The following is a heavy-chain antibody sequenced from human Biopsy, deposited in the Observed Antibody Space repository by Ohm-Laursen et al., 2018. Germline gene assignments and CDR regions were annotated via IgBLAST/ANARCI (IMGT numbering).Heavy chain of an antibody. J-gene: IGHJ4*02. V-gene: IGHV3-11*01. CDR1: GFTFSDYY. Sequence: SLRLSCSASGFTFSDYYMSWIRQAPGKGLEWISYLSSRGSNIYYADSVKGRFTVSRDNANNSLFLQMNSLRAEDTAVYYYARFPDFWSGYYVDSWGQGTLVTVSS. CDR2: LSSRGSNI. CDR3: ARFPDFWSGYYVDS. D-gene: IGHD3-3*01.